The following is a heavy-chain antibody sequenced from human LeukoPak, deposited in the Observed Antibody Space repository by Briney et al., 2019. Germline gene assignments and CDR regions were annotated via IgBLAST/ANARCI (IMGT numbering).Heavy chain of an antibody. CDR3: ARDRGAAAGTVDY. D-gene: IGHD6-13*01. Sequence: GGSLRLSCAASGFTFSSYAMSWVRQAPGKGLEWVSAISGSGGSTYYADSVKGRFTISRDNAKNSLYLQMNSLRAEDTAVYYCARDRGAAAGTVDYWGQGTLVTVSS. J-gene: IGHJ4*02. CDR2: ISGSGGST. CDR1: GFTFSSYA. V-gene: IGHV3-23*01.